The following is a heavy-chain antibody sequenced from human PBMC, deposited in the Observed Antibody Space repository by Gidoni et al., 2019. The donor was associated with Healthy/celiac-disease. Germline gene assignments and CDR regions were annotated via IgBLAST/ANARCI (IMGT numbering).Heavy chain of an antibody. D-gene: IGHD4-17*01. J-gene: IGHJ1*01. V-gene: IGHV3-15*07. CDR2: LKSKTDGGTT. Sequence: GHLVETGGGVLKSGGALGISCTAYGFTFSNGLLHWVRQDPGKGLEWVGRLKSKTDGGTTDCAPPVKGRFTISRDDSKNMLYLQMNSLIDEDTAVYFCNTDPDSGDSQPWGQGTLVPVSS. CDR1: GFTFSNGL. CDR3: NTDPDSGDSQP.